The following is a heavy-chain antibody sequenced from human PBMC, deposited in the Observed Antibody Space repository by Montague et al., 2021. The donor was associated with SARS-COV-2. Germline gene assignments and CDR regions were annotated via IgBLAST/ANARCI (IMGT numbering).Heavy chain of an antibody. V-gene: IGHV4-59*01. CDR3: VRADRRDTDTPHHYYYKGMDL. Sequence: SETLSLTCTVSSDSISTSYWAWIRQPPGKGLEWIGYVYYSGGSSYNSSLKSRVTISVGTSKNQVSLNLRSVTAADTAVSFCVRADRRDTDTPHHYYYKGMDLWGQGTTVTVSS. CDR1: SDSISTSY. J-gene: IGHJ6*02. CDR2: VYYSGGS. D-gene: IGHD2-15*01.